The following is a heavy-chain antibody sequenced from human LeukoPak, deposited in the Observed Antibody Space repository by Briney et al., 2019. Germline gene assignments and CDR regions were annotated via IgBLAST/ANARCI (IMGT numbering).Heavy chain of an antibody. J-gene: IGHJ4*02. CDR3: AKLGFHCSGGRCCTCDY. D-gene: IGHD2-15*01. Sequence: PGGSLRLSCAASGFTFSSYAMGWVRQAPGKGLEWVSGIYASGDSTYYGDSVKGRFTVSRDNSKSTLYLEMNSLRAEDTAVYYCAKLGFHCSGGRCCTCDYWGQGTLVTVSS. CDR2: IYASGDST. CDR1: GFTFSSYA. V-gene: IGHV3-23*01.